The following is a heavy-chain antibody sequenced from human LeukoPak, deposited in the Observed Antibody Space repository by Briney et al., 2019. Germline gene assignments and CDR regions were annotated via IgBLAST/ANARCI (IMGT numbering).Heavy chain of an antibody. J-gene: IGHJ4*02. CDR2: ISWNSVNI. V-gene: IGHV3-9*03. D-gene: IGHD3-22*01. CDR1: GFTLDDYA. CDR3: AKGTMIVGAVGDYFDY. Sequence: TGGSLRLSCAASGFTLDDYAMHWVRQAPGKGLEWVSGISWNSVNIGYADSVKGRFTISRDNAKNSLYLQMNSLRAEDMALYYCAKGTMIVGAVGDYFDYWGQGTLVTVSS.